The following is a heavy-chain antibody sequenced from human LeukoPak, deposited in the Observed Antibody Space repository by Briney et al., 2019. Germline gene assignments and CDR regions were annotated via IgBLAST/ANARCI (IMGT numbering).Heavy chain of an antibody. Sequence: SETLSLTCTVSGGSISSYYWSWIRQPPGKGLEWIGYIYYSGSTNYNPSLKSRVTISVDTSKNQFSLKPSSVTAADTAVYYCARDRSKNWFDPWGQGTLVTVSS. CDR1: GGSISSYY. CDR3: ARDRSKNWFDP. CDR2: IYYSGST. J-gene: IGHJ5*02. V-gene: IGHV4-59*01.